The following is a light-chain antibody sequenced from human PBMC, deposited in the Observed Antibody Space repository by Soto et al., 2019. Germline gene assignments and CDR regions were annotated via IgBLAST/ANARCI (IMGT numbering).Light chain of an antibody. CDR1: ESISTH. V-gene: IGKV1-39*01. Sequence: DIQMTQSPSSLSASLGERVTITCRASESISTHLNWFQQKPGKAPKVLISSTSGLQSGVPSRFSGSGSGTDFTLTISSLQPEDFATYYCQQSYNTPLTFGGGTKVEIK. CDR2: STS. CDR3: QQSYNTPLT. J-gene: IGKJ4*01.